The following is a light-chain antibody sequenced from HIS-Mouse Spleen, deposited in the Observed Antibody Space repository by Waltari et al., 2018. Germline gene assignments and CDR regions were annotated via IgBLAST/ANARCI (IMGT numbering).Light chain of an antibody. J-gene: IGLJ3*02. CDR3: CSHAGRSTWV. CDR2: EGS. CDR1: SSDVGSYNL. V-gene: IGLV2-23*01. Sequence: QSALTQPASVSGSPGQSITISCTGTSSDVGSYNLVSWYQHHPGKAPKLMIYEGSKRPEGGSNRFSGSKSGNTASLTIAGLQAEDEADYYCCSHAGRSTWVFGGGTKLTVL.